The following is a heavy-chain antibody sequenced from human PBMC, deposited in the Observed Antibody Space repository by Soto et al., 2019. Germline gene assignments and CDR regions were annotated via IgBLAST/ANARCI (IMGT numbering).Heavy chain of an antibody. Sequence: GSLRLSCAASGFTFSGSAMHWVRQASGKGLEWVGRIRSKANSYATAYAASVKGRFTISRDDSKNTAYLQMNSLKTEDTAVYYCTRTSSTAYCSGGSCYPRDYYYMDVWGKGNTVTVSS. V-gene: IGHV3-73*01. CDR2: IRSKANSYAT. D-gene: IGHD2-15*01. J-gene: IGHJ6*03. CDR3: TRTSSTAYCSGGSCYPRDYYYMDV. CDR1: GFTFSGSA.